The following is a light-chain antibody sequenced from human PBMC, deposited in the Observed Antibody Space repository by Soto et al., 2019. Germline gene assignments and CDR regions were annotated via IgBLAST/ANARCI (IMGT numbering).Light chain of an antibody. CDR3: QQYGSSPPYT. V-gene: IGKV3-20*01. J-gene: IGKJ2*01. CDR2: GAS. Sequence: EIVLTQSPGTLSLSPGERATLSCRASQSVSSSYLAWYQQKPGQAPRLLLYGASSRATGIPDRFSGSGSGTDFTLTSSRLEPDDFAVYYCQQYGSSPPYTFGQGTKLEIK. CDR1: QSVSSSY.